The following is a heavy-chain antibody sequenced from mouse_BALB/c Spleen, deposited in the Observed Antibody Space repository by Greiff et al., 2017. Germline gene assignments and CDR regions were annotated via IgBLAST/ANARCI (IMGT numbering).Heavy chain of an antibody. V-gene: IGHV5-17*02. J-gene: IGHJ3*01. CDR2: ISSGSSTI. Sequence: EVQLQESGGGLVQPGGSRKLSCAASGFTFSSFGMHWVRQAPEKGLEWVAYISSGSSTIYYADTVKGRFTISRDNPKNTLFLQMTSLRSEDTAMYYCARGDYDVKAWFAYWGQGTLVTVSA. CDR3: ARGDYDVKAWFAY. CDR1: GFTFSSFG. D-gene: IGHD2-4*01.